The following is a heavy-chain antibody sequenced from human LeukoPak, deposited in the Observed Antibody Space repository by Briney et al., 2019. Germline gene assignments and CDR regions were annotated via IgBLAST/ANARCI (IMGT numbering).Heavy chain of an antibody. Sequence: PGGSLRLSCETSGFTFTNYAMSWVRQAPGKGLECVSPFTRRPGRTYYADSVRGRFTISRDTSKNTLFLQMSSLSGEDTAIYYCAKDHLLCTSTSCYIDYFDSWGQGTLVSVSP. CDR1: GFTFTNYA. J-gene: IGHJ4*02. V-gene: IGHV3-23*01. CDR2: FTRRPGRT. D-gene: IGHD2-2*02. CDR3: AKDHLLCTSTSCYIDYFDS.